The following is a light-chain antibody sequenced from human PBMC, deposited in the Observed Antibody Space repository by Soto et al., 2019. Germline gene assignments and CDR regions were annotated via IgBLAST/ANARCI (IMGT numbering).Light chain of an antibody. Sequence: QSALTQPASVSGSPGQSITISYTGTSSDVGGYNYVSWYQQHPGKAPRLMIYDVSNRPSGVSNRFSGSKSGNTASLTISGLQAEDEADYYCSSYTSSRTLYVFGTGTKLTVL. CDR2: DVS. V-gene: IGLV2-14*01. CDR3: SSYTSSRTLYV. CDR1: SSDVGGYNY. J-gene: IGLJ1*01.